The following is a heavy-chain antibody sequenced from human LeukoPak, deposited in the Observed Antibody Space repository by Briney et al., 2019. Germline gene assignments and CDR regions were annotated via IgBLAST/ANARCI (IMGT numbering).Heavy chain of an antibody. CDR3: ARDPQYCSGGSCYSFDY. Sequence: GGSLRLSCAASGFTFSTYSMNWVRQAPGKGLEWVSSIISSSSYIYYADSVKGRFTISRDNAKNSLSLQMNSRRAEDTAVYYCARDPQYCSGGSCYSFDYWGQGTLVTVSS. D-gene: IGHD2-15*01. J-gene: IGHJ4*02. V-gene: IGHV3-21*01. CDR1: GFTFSTYS. CDR2: IISSSSYI.